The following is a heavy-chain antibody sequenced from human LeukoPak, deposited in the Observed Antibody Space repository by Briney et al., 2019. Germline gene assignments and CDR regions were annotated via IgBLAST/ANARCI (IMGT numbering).Heavy chain of an antibody. CDR3: ARHWDRRNWHFDL. Sequence: SETLSLTCTVSGGSISSYYWSWIRQPPGKGLEWIGYIYYSGSTNYNPSLKSRVTISVDTSKNQFSLKLSSVTAADTAVYYCARHWDRRNWHFDLWGRGTLVTVSS. V-gene: IGHV4-59*08. CDR2: IYYSGST. D-gene: IGHD1-26*01. CDR1: GGSISSYY. J-gene: IGHJ2*01.